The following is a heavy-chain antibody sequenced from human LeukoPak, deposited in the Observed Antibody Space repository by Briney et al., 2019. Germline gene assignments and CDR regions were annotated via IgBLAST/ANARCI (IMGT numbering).Heavy chain of an antibody. J-gene: IGHJ4*02. Sequence: SETLSLTCAVYGGSFSGYYWSWIRQPPGKGLEWIGGINHSGSTNYNPSLKSRVTISVDTSKNQFSLKLSSVTAADTAVYYCARGNPYSSSWYYFDYWGQGTLVTVSS. CDR3: ARGNPYSSSWYYFDY. CDR2: INHSGST. D-gene: IGHD6-13*01. V-gene: IGHV4-34*01. CDR1: GGSFSGYY.